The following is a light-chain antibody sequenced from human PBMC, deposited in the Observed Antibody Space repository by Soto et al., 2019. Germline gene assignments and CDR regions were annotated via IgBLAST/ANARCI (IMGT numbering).Light chain of an antibody. J-gene: IGKJ5*01. V-gene: IGKV3-20*01. CDR3: QQYGYSPIT. CDR1: QSVSSN. CDR2: AAS. Sequence: EIVMTQSPATLSVSPGERATLSCRASQSVSSNLAWYQQQPGQAPRLLIYAASSRATGIPDRFSGSGSGTDFTLTIDGLEPEDFVVYYCQQYGYSPITFGQGTRLEIK.